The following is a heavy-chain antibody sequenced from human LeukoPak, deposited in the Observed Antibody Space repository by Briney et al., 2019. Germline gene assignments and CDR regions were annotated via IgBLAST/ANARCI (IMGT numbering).Heavy chain of an antibody. CDR1: GGSISSYY. D-gene: IGHD6-25*01. CDR2: IYYSGST. CDR3: ARQERLSRHIGY. V-gene: IGHV4-59*08. Sequence: SETLSLTCTVSGGSISSYYWSWIRQPPGKGLEWIGYIYYSGSTNYNPSLKSRVTISVDTSKNQFSLKLSSVTAADTAVYYCARQERLSRHIGYWGQGTLVTVSS. J-gene: IGHJ4*02.